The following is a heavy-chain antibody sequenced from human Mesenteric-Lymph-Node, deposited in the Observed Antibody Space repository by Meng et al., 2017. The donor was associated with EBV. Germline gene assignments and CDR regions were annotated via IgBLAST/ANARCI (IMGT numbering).Heavy chain of an antibody. CDR1: GGFISRSGFY. V-gene: IGHV4-39*07. CDR2: VSYSGTT. CDR3: AGRGFYTLFDY. J-gene: IGHJ4*02. D-gene: IGHD3-3*01. Sequence: QLQLQESGHGLVKPSETLSLTCTVSGGFISRSGFYWGWIRQPPGKGLEWIGRVSYSGTTSYNPSLRSRVTISADTSKNQFSLRLTSLTAADTAIYYCAGRGFYTLFDYWGQGTLVTVSS.